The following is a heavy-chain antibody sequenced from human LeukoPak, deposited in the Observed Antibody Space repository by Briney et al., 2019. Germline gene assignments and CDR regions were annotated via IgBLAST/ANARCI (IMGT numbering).Heavy chain of an antibody. J-gene: IGHJ6*02. CDR2: MNQDGSEK. V-gene: IGHV3-7*01. Sequence: GGSLRLSCAASGFTFSDSWMSWVRPAPGKGLEWVANMNQDGSEKDYVDSVKGRFTIPRDNARNSLYLQMGSLRAEDTAVYYCATYTHWVAGDVWGQGTTVTVSS. CDR3: ATYTHWVAGDV. CDR1: GFTFSDSW. D-gene: IGHD3-16*01.